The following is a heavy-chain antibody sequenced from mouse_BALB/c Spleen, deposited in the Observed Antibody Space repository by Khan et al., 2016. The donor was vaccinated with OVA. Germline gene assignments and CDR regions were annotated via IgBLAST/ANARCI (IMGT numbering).Heavy chain of an antibody. J-gene: IGHJ4*01. CDR1: GDTFSDYS. CDR3: ERGEFLVRLRGMDY. D-gene: IGHD1-1*01. Sequence: QVQLKESGPEVVRPGVAVKISCKGSGDTFSDYSMHWVKQSHAKSLEWIGVISTYNGNTNYKQKFKGKATMTADKSSSTAYMELTSLTSEDSAIYYCERGEFLVRLRGMDYWGQGTTVTVSS. CDR2: ISTYNGNT. V-gene: IGHV1S137*01.